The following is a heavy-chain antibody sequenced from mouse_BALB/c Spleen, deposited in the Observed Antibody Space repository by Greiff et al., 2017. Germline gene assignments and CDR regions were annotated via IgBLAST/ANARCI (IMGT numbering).Heavy chain of an antibody. CDR3: AREGAYGPAWFAY. D-gene: IGHD1-1*02. CDR1: GFSLTSYG. CDR2: IWAGGST. V-gene: IGHV2-9*02. Sequence: VKLMESGPGLVAPSQSLSITCTVSGFSLTSYGVHWVRQPPGKGLEWLGVIWAGGSTNYNSALMSRLSISKDNSKSQVFLKMNSLQTDDTAMYYCAREGAYGPAWFAYWGQGTLVTVSA. J-gene: IGHJ3*01.